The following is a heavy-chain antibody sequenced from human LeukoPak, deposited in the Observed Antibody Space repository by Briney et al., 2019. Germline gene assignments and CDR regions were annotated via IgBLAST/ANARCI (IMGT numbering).Heavy chain of an antibody. J-gene: IGHJ6*02. CDR1: GYTFTSYD. CDR2: MNPNSGNT. CDR3: ARDLVGATGQPYYYYYGMDV. V-gene: IGHV1-8*01. Sequence: ASVKVSCKASGYTFTSYDINWVRQATGQGLEWMGWMNPNSGNTGYAQKFQGRVTMTRNTSISTAYMELSSLRSEDTAVYYCARDLVGATGQPYYYYYGMDVWGQGTTVTVSS. D-gene: IGHD1-26*01.